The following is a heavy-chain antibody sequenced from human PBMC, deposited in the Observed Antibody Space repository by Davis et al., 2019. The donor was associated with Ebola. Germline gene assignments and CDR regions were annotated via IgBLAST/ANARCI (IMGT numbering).Heavy chain of an antibody. D-gene: IGHD3-22*01. CDR1: GYTFTSYD. Sequence: AASVKVSCKASGYTFTSYDINWVRQAPGQGLEWMGIINPSGGSTSYAQKFQGRVTMTRDTSTSTVYMELSSLRSEDTAVYYCARASWGHYYDSIGYPKRLYYYYYNMDVWGQGTTVTVSS. V-gene: IGHV1-46*01. CDR3: ARASWGHYYDSIGYPKRLYYYYYNMDV. CDR2: INPSGGST. J-gene: IGHJ6*02.